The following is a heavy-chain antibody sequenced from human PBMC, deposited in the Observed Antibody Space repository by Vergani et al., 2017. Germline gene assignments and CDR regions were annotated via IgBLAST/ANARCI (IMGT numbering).Heavy chain of an antibody. D-gene: IGHD3-10*01. Sequence: QVQLQESGPGLVKPSETLSLTCTVSGGSISSYYWSWIRQPPGKGLEWIGYIYYSGGTNYNPSLKSRVTISVDTSKNQFSLKLSSVTAADTAVYYCAREDYGSGSYYNIFDYWGQGTLVTVSS. CDR3: AREDYGSGSYYNIFDY. J-gene: IGHJ4*02. CDR1: GGSISSYY. CDR2: IYYSGGT. V-gene: IGHV4-59*01.